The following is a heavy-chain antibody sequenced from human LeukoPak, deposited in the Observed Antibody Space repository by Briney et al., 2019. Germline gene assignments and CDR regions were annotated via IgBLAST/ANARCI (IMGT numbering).Heavy chain of an antibody. CDR3: AKDRENYYDSSGPPYFDY. CDR1: GFTFSSYG. D-gene: IGHD3-22*01. V-gene: IGHV3-23*01. J-gene: IGHJ4*02. Sequence: GGSLRLSCAASGFTFSSYGMSWVRQAPGKGLEWVSAISGSGGSTYYADSVKGRFTISRDNSKNTLYLQMNSLRAEDTAVYYCAKDRENYYDSSGPPYFDYWGQGTLVTVSS. CDR2: ISGSGGST.